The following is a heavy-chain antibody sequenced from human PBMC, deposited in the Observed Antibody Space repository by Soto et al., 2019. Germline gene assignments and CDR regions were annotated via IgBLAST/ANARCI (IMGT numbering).Heavy chain of an antibody. CDR2: IYWDDDK. Sequence: SGPTLVNPTQTLTLTCTFSGFSLSTSGVGVGWIRQPPGKALEWLALIYWDDDKRYSPSLKSRLTITKDTSKNQVVLTMTNMDLVDTATYYCARRAPDCSGGSCYYYWGQGTLVTVSS. V-gene: IGHV2-5*02. CDR3: ARRAPDCSGGSCYYY. CDR1: GFSLSTSGVG. D-gene: IGHD2-15*01. J-gene: IGHJ4*02.